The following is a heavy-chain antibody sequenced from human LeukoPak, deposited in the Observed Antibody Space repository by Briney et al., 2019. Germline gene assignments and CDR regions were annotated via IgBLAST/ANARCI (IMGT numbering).Heavy chain of an antibody. CDR1: GFTFSSYA. D-gene: IGHD2-15*01. CDR2: TSGSGSTT. CDR3: ARPRLEYCSGGSCFDAFDI. V-gene: IGHV3-23*01. J-gene: IGHJ3*02. Sequence: PGGSLRLSCAASGFTFSSYAMNWVRQAPGKGLEWVSATSGSGSTTYYADSVKGRFTISRDNSKNTLFLQMNSLTAEDTAIYSCARPRLEYCSGGSCFDAFDIWGQGTMVTVSS.